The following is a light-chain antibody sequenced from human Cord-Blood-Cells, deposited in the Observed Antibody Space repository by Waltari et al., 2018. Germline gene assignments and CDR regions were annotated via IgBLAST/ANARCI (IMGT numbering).Light chain of an antibody. V-gene: IGLV2-23*01. CDR3: CSYAGSSAYV. CDR1: SSDVWRYNL. CDR2: EGI. Sequence: QSALTQPASVSGSPGQSITISCTGTSSDVWRYNLVSWYQQHTGKAPKLMIYEGIKLHSGVSNRCSGSKSGNTASLTISGLEAEDEADYYCCSYAGSSAYVFGTGTKVTVL. J-gene: IGLJ1*01.